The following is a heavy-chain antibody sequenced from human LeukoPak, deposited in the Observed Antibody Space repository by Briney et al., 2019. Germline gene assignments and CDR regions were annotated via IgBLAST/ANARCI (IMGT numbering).Heavy chain of an antibody. V-gene: IGHV3-30*02. D-gene: IGHD1-26*01. Sequence: GGSLRLSCAASGFTVSSNYMSWVRQAPGKGLQWVAFIRYDGSNKYYADSVKGRFTISRDNSKNTLYLQMNSLRAEDTAVYYCAKGLPGGSYSYFDYWGQGTLVTVSS. CDR3: AKGLPGGSYSYFDY. CDR2: IRYDGSNK. CDR1: GFTVSSNY. J-gene: IGHJ4*02.